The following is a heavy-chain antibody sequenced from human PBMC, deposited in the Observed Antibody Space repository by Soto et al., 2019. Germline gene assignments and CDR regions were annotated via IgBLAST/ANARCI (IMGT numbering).Heavy chain of an antibody. D-gene: IGHD3-9*01. Sequence: SETLSLTCTASGGSISSDSYYWGWIRQSPEKGVEWFASISYSGSTYYNPTLKSRRIQSVDTSESQFSLKLSFVTAADTAVYYCVRFSPPPSPAALTDYTVAFDNWGQGTLVT. CDR1: GGSISSDSYY. V-gene: IGHV4-39*01. CDR3: VRFSPPPSPAALTDYTVAFDN. CDR2: ISYSGST. J-gene: IGHJ4*02.